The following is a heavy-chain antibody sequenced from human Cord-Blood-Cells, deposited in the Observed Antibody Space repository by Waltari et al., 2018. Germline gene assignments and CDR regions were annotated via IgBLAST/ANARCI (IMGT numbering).Heavy chain of an antibody. V-gene: IGHV3-21*01. CDR1: GFPFSSYS. Sequence: EVQLVESGGGLVKPGGSLSLSCAASGFPFSSYSMNWVRQAPGKGLKWVSSISSSSSYIYYADSVKGRFTISRDNAKNSLYLQMNSLRAEDTAVYYCARDCCSGGSCYFDYWGQGTLVTVSS. CDR2: ISSSSSYI. J-gene: IGHJ4*02. D-gene: IGHD2-15*01. CDR3: ARDCCSGGSCYFDY.